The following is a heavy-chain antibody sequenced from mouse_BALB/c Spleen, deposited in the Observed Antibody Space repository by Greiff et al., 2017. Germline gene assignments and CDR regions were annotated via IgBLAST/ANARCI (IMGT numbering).Heavy chain of an antibody. CDR1: GYSITSGYY. Sequence: ESGPGLVKPSQSLSLTCSVTGYSITSGYYWNWIRQFPGNKLEWMGYISYDGSNNYNPSLKNRISITRDTSKNQFFLKLNSVTTEDTATYYCARDRDWGGFDYWGQGTTLTVSS. CDR3: ARDRDWGGFDY. CDR2: ISYDGSN. V-gene: IGHV3-6*02. J-gene: IGHJ2*01. D-gene: IGHD4-1*01.